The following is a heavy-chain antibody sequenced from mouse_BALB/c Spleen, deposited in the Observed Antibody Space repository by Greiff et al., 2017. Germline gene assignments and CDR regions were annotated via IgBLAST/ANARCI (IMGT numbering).Heavy chain of an antibody. Sequence: EVQLHQSGAELVKPVASVKLSCTASGFNIKDTYMHWVKQRPEQGLEWIGRVDPANGNTKYDPKFQGKATITADTSSNTAYLQLSSLTSEDTAVYYCARSYYGSPYAMDYWGQGTSGTVSS. CDR2: VDPANGNT. CDR1: GFNIKDTY. D-gene: IGHD1-1*01. CDR3: ARSYYGSPYAMDY. V-gene: IGHV14-3*02. J-gene: IGHJ4*01.